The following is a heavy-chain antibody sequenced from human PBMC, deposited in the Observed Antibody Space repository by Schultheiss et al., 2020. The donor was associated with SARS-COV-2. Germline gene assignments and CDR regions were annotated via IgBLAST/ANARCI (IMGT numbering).Heavy chain of an antibody. CDR1: GGSISSGGYY. D-gene: IGHD3-9*01. CDR3: ARVGKNDILTGYYFDY. V-gene: IGHV4-31*03. CDR2: IYYSGST. Sequence: SQTLSLTCTVSGGSISSGGYYWGWIRQHPGKGLEWIGYIYYSGSTYYNPSLKSRVTISVDTSKNQFSLKLSSVTAADTAVYYCARVGKNDILTGYYFDYWGQGTLVTVSS. J-gene: IGHJ4*02.